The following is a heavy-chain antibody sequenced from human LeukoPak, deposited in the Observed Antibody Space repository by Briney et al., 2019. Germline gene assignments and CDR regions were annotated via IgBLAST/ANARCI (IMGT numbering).Heavy chain of an antibody. CDR2: INTNTGNP. CDR3: ARGESYYYYYYGMDV. D-gene: IGHD3-10*01. CDR1: GYTFTSYA. Sequence: ASVKVSCKASGYTFTSYAMNWVRQAPGQGLEWMGWINTNTGNPTYARGFTGRFVFSLDTSVSTAYLQISSLKAEDTAVYYCARGESYYYYYYGMDVWGQGTTVTVSS. V-gene: IGHV7-4-1*02. J-gene: IGHJ6*02.